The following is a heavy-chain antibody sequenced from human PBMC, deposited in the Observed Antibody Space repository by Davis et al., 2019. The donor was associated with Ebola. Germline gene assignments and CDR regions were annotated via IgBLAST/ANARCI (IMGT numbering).Heavy chain of an antibody. CDR3: ARGPIIGVVTSTEYGMDV. Sequence: ASVKVSCKASGHTFKNYDINWVRQATGQGLEWMGWMNPDTGNTAFADNFQGRVTMTRNTSISTAYMELSSQTSEDTAVYYCARGPIIGVVTSTEYGMDVWGQGTTVTVSS. CDR2: MNPDTGNT. J-gene: IGHJ6*02. D-gene: IGHD3-3*01. CDR1: GHTFKNYD. V-gene: IGHV1-8*01.